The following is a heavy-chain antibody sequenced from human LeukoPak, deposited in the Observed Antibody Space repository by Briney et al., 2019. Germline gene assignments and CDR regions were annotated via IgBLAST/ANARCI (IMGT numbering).Heavy chain of an antibody. J-gene: IGHJ3*02. CDR3: AREGLDRSDAFDI. CDR2: IYHSGST. V-gene: IGHV4-30-2*01. CDR1: GGSISSGGYY. Sequence: SETLSLTCTVSGGSISSGGYYWSWIRQPPGKGLEWIGYIYHSGSTYYNPSLKSRVTISVDRSKNQFSLKLSSVTAEDTAVYYCAREGLDRSDAFDIWGQGTMVTVSS.